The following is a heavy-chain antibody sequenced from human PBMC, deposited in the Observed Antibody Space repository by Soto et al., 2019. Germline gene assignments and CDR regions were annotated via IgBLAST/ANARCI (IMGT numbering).Heavy chain of an antibody. CDR2: MNPNSGNT. V-gene: IGHV1-8*01. D-gene: IGHD3-10*01. J-gene: IGHJ6*03. CDR3: ARLITMVRGVYYYYHYMDV. CDR1: GYTFTSYD. Sequence: QVQLVQSGAEVKKPGASVKVSCKASGYTFTSYDINWVRQATGQGLEWMGWMNPNSGNTGYAQKGQGRVTMTRNNSISPADKALSSLRSEDTAVYDCARLITMVRGVYYYYHYMDVWGKGTTVTVSS.